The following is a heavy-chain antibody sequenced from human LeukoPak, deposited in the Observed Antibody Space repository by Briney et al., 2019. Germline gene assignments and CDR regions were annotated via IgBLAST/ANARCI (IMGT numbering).Heavy chain of an antibody. V-gene: IGHV4-39*07. CDR1: GGSISSSSYY. CDR3: ARLKVSRVSYYYGMDV. J-gene: IGHJ6*02. D-gene: IGHD2-8*01. Sequence: PSETLSLTCTVSGGSISSSSYYWGWIRQPPGKGLEWIGSIYYSGSTYYNPSLKSRVTISVDTSKNQFSLKLSSVTAADTAVYYCARLKVSRVSYYYGMDVWGQGTTVTVSS. CDR2: IYYSGST.